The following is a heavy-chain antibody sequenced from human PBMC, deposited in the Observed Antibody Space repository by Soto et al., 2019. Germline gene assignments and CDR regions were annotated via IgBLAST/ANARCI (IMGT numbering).Heavy chain of an antibody. V-gene: IGHV3-33*01. CDR3: ARGSPSGLRENPISGDV. Sequence: QVQLVESGGGVVQPGRSLRLSCAASGFTVSSYGMHLVRQAPGKGLEWVAVIWYDGSNKYYADSVKGRFTISRDNSKNTLYLQMTRLRAEDTAVYHCARGSPSGLRENPISGDVWGQGTTVTVSS. CDR1: GFTVSSYG. J-gene: IGHJ6*02. D-gene: IGHD2-21*01. CDR2: IWYDGSNK.